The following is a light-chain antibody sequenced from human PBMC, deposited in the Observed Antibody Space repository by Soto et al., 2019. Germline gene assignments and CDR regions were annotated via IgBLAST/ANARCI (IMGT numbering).Light chain of an antibody. CDR2: DAS. CDR3: QQRNNWPT. Sequence: EIVLTQSPATLSLSPGERATLSCRASQSVTSNLAWYQQKPGQAPRLLIYDASNRATGIPARFSGSGSGTDFTLTISSLEPENFAVYYCQQRNNWPTFGPGTKVDIK. J-gene: IGKJ3*01. CDR1: QSVTSN. V-gene: IGKV3-11*01.